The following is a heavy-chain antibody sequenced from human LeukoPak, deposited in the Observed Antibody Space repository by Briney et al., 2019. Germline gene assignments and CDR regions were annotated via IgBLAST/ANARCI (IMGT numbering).Heavy chain of an antibody. CDR3: TRRLSNGATLNYFDY. CDR2: IYYSGST. Sequence: PSETLSLTCTVSGGSISGYYWSWIRQPPGKGLEWLGYIYYSGSTNYNPSLQSRVTISVDTSKKQFPLKLRSVTAADTAAYYCTRRLSNGATLNYFDYWGQGTLVTVSS. CDR1: GGSISGYY. J-gene: IGHJ4*02. D-gene: IGHD4/OR15-4a*01. V-gene: IGHV4-59*08.